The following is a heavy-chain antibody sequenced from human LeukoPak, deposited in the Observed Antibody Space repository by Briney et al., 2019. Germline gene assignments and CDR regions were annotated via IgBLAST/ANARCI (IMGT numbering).Heavy chain of an antibody. CDR1: GGSISSSSYY. J-gene: IGHJ4*02. CDR2: IYYSGST. Sequence: SETLSLTCTVSGGSISSSSYYWGWIRQPPGKGLGWIGSIYYSGSTYYNPSLKSRVTISVDTSKNQFSLKLSSVTAADTAVYYCARRNRPFDYWGQGTLVTVSS. D-gene: IGHD1/OR15-1a*01. V-gene: IGHV4-39*01. CDR3: ARRNRPFDY.